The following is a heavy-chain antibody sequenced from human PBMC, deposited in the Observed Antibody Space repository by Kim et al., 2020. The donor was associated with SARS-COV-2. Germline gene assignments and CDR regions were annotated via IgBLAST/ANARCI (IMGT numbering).Heavy chain of an antibody. Sequence: SETLSLTCTVSGGSISSSSYYWGWIRQPPGKGLEWIGSIYYSGSTYYNPSLKSRVTISVDTSKNQFSLKLSSVTAADTAVYYCAREAALMGRDDDWGQGTLVTVSS. CDR2: IYYSGST. D-gene: IGHD2-8*01. CDR3: AREAALMGRDDD. J-gene: IGHJ4*02. V-gene: IGHV4-39*01. CDR1: GGSISSSSYY.